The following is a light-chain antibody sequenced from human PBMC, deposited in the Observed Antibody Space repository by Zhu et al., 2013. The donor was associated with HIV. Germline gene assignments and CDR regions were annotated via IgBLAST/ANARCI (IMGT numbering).Light chain of an antibody. Sequence: DIQMTQSPSSLSASVGDRVTITCRATQDISNSLAWFQQKAGKAPKSLIYTASSLLSGVPSKFSGSGFGTEFTLTITSLHPDDFATYYCQQYNNLPYTFGQGTKLEIK. V-gene: IGKV1-16*02. CDR2: TAS. CDR3: QQYNNLPYT. J-gene: IGKJ2*01. CDR1: QDISNS.